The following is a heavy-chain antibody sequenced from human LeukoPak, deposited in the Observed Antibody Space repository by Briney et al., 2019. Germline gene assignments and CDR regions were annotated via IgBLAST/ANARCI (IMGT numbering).Heavy chain of an antibody. D-gene: IGHD3-22*01. CDR3: ARQPTYYYDSRRIPAPEPFDY. CDR2: IYPGDSDT. CDR1: GYSFTSYW. J-gene: IGHJ4*02. V-gene: IGHV5-51*01. Sequence: GESLKISCKGSGYSFTSYWIGWVRQMPGKGLEWMGIIYPGDSDTRYSPSFQGQVTISADKSISTAYLQWSSLKASDTAMYYCARQPTYYYDSRRIPAPEPFDYWGQGTLVTVSS.